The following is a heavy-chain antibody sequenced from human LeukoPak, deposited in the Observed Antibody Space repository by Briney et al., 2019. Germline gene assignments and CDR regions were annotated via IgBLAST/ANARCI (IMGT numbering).Heavy chain of an antibody. J-gene: IGHJ3*02. Sequence: GGSLRLSCAASGFTFSNAWMNWVRQAPGKGLEWVSSISSSSSYIYYADSVKGRFTISRDNAKNSLYLQMNSLRAEDTAVYYCARAGIVKAFDIWGQGTMATVSS. CDR1: GFTFSNAW. CDR3: ARAGIVKAFDI. CDR2: ISSSSSYI. D-gene: IGHD3-16*02. V-gene: IGHV3-21*01.